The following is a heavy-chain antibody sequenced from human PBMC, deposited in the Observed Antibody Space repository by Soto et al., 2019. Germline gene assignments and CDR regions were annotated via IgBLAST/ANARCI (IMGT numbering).Heavy chain of an antibody. V-gene: IGHV3-23*01. CDR1: GFTFSSYA. J-gene: IGHJ4*02. CDR3: AKENGYSSTWFEFDY. Sequence: EVQLLESGGGLVQPGGSLRLSCAASGFTFSSYAMSWVRQAPGKGLEWVSAISGSGGSTDYADSVKGRFTISRDNSKNTLYLQMISLRAEDTAVYYCAKENGYSSTWFEFDYWGQGTLVTVSS. CDR2: ISGSGGST. D-gene: IGHD6-13*01.